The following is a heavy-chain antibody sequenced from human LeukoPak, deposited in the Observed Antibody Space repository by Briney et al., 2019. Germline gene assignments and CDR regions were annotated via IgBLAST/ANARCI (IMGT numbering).Heavy chain of an antibody. CDR3: ARSYGSGIEIDY. CDR2: INPNSGGT. V-gene: IGHV1-2*02. Sequence: ASVNVSFKASGYTFTVYYMHWGRQAPGQGIGWMGLINPNSGGTNYAQKFQGRVTMTRDTSISTAYMELSRLRSDETAVYYCARSYGSGIEIDYWGQGTLVTVSS. D-gene: IGHD3-10*01. J-gene: IGHJ4*02. CDR1: GYTFTVYY.